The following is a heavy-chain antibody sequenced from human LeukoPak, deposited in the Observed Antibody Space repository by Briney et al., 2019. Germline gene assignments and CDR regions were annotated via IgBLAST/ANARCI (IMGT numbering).Heavy chain of an antibody. CDR2: IRFTGSYI. Sequence: LSLTCTVSGGSISSGDYYWSWIRQPPGKGLEWVSSIRFTGSYIYYADSVKGRFTISRDDAKNLLSLQMISLRAEDTAVYYCTRAGPRRDGYNSDYWGQGTLVTVSS. D-gene: IGHD5-24*01. CDR3: TRAGPRRDGYNSDY. V-gene: IGHV3-11*04. J-gene: IGHJ4*02. CDR1: GGSISSGDYY.